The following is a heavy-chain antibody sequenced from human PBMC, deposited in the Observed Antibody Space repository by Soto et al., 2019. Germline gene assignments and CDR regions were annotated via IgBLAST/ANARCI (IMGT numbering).Heavy chain of an antibody. CDR2: ISSTTNYI. CDR1: GFTFTRYS. J-gene: IGHJ4*02. CDR3: ARESEDLTSNFDY. Sequence: GGSLRLSCAASGFTFTRYSMNWVRQAPGKGLEWVSSISSTTNYIYYGGSMKGRFTISRDNAKNSLYLEMNSLRAEDTAVYYCARESEDLTSNFDYWRQGTLVPVSS. V-gene: IGHV3-21*06.